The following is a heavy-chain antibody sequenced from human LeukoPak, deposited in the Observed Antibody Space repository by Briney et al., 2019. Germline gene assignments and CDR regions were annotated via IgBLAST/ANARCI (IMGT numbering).Heavy chain of an antibody. V-gene: IGHV3-30-3*01. CDR1: GFTFSSYA. Sequence: PGGSLRLSCAASGFTFSSYAMHWVRQAPGKGLEWVAVISYDGSNKYYADSVKGRFTISRDNSKNTLYLQMNSLRAEDTAVYYCARVPQWLRLADYWGQGTLVTVSS. J-gene: IGHJ4*02. CDR3: ARVPQWLRLADY. D-gene: IGHD5-12*01. CDR2: ISYDGSNK.